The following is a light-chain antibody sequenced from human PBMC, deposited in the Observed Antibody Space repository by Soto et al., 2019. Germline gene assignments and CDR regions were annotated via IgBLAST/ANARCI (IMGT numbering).Light chain of an antibody. CDR1: QSVSSSY. Sequence: EIVLRQSPGTLSLSPGERATLSCRASQSVSSSYLAWYQQKPGQAPRLLIYGASNRATGIPARFSGSGSGTDFTLTISSLEPEDFAVYYCQQRSNWPSFGQGTRLEIK. V-gene: IGKV3D-20*02. J-gene: IGKJ5*01. CDR3: QQRSNWPS. CDR2: GAS.